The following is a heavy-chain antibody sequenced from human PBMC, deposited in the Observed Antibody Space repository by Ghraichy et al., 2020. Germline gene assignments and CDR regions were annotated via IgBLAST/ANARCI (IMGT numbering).Heavy chain of an antibody. V-gene: IGHV1-8*01. CDR2: MNPNSGNT. CDR1: GYTFTSYD. D-gene: IGHD3-3*01. J-gene: IGHJ6*02. Sequence: ASVKVSCKASGYTFTSYDINWVRQATGQGLEWMGWMNPNSGNTGYAQKFQGRVTMTRNTSISTAYMELSSLRSEDTAVYYCARGRYYDFWSGYVGYYYGMDVWGQGTTVTVSS. CDR3: ARGRYYDFWSGYVGYYYGMDV.